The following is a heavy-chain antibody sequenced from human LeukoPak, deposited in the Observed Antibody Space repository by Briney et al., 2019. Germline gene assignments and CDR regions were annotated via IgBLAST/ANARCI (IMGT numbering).Heavy chain of an antibody. V-gene: IGHV4-38-2*01. CDR3: AGIGYCTNGVCYSGYYYYYMDV. CDR1: GYSISSGYY. Sequence: PSETLSLTCAVSGYSISSGYYWGWIRQPPGKGLEWIGSIYYSGSTNYNPSLKSRVTISVDTSKNQFSLKLSSVTAADTAVYYCAGIGYCTNGVCYSGYYYYYMDVWGKGTTVTVSS. CDR2: IYYSGST. J-gene: IGHJ6*03. D-gene: IGHD2-8*01.